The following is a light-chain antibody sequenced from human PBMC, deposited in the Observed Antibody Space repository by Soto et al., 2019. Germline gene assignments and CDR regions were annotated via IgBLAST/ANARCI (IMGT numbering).Light chain of an antibody. J-gene: IGKJ3*01. V-gene: IGKV1-17*03. CDR3: LQHDSYPRT. CDR1: QNIGSS. Sequence: DIQMTQSPSAMSASVGDRVTITCRASQNIGSSLAWFQQKPGKVPKRLIHTTSILESGVPSRFSGSGSVTEFTLTISSLQPEDFATYYCLQHDSYPRTFGPGTKVDIK. CDR2: TTS.